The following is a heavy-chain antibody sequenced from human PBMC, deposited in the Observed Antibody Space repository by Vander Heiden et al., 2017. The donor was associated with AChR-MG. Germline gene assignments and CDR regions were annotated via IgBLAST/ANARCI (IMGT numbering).Heavy chain of an antibody. CDR3: AKGTEYSSASVFDY. CDR2: IYGSGGST. J-gene: IGHJ4*02. Sequence: EVQLLESGGGLVQPGGSLRLSCAASGFTFCRYAMSWLPPAPGKGLEWVSSIYGSGGSTKYADSVKGRFTVSRDNSKNTVYLQMNSLRGEETAVYYCAKGTEYSSASVFDYWGQGTLVTVSS. V-gene: IGHV3-23*01. D-gene: IGHD6-6*01. CDR1: GFTFCRYA.